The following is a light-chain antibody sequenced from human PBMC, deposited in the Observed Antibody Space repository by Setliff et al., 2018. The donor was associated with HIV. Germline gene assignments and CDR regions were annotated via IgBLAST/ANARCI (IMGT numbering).Light chain of an antibody. V-gene: IGLV2-23*01. J-gene: IGLJ1*01. CDR1: SSDVGRYDL. Sequence: QSVLAQPASVSGSPGQSITISCTGTSSDVGRYDLVSWYQQHPAKAPKLIIYQATRRPSGVSNRFSGSKSGNTASLTISGLQAEDEADYYCCSNTGSNTFVFGTGTKVTV. CDR3: CSNTGSNTFV. CDR2: QAT.